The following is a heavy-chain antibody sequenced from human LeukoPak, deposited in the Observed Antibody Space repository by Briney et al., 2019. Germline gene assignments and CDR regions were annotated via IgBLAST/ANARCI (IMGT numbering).Heavy chain of an antibody. V-gene: IGHV3-7*02. J-gene: IGHJ4*02. CDR1: GFTFSSYW. D-gene: IGHD3-3*01. CDR3: AKTPRNTIFGVVLDY. Sequence: GGSLRLSCAASGFTFSSYWMSWVRQAPGKGLEWVANIKPTGSEEYYVDSVKGRFTISRDHSKNTLYLQMNSLRAEDTAVYYCAKTPRNTIFGVVLDYWGQGNLVTVSS. CDR2: IKPTGSEE.